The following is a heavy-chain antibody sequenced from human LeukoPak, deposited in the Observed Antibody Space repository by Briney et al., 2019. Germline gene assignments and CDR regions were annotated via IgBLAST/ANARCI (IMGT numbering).Heavy chain of an antibody. CDR3: ARYPGGYSYSFDY. Sequence: PGGSLRLSCAASGFTFSSYSMNWVRQAPGKGLEWVSYISSSSSTIYYADSVKGRFTISRDNAKNSLYLQMNSLRAEDTAVYYCARYPGGYSYSFDYWGQGTLVTVSS. CDR1: GFTFSSYS. J-gene: IGHJ4*02. V-gene: IGHV3-48*01. CDR2: ISSSSSTI. D-gene: IGHD5-18*01.